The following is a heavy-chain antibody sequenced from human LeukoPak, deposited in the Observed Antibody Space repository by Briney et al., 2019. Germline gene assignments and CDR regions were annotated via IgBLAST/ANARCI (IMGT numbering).Heavy chain of an antibody. J-gene: IGHJ4*02. CDR1: GGSISSYY. V-gene: IGHV4-59*01. Sequence: SETLSLTCTVSGGSISSYYWSWIRQSPGKGLEWIGYIYYSRSTNYNPSLKSRVTISVDTPKNQFSLKLSSVTAADTAVYYCARDVGWGIVATNPYYFDYWGQGTLVTVSS. CDR3: ARDVGWGIVATNPYYFDY. CDR2: IYYSRST. D-gene: IGHD5-12*01.